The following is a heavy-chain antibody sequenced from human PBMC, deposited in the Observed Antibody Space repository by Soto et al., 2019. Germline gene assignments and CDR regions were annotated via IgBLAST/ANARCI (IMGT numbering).Heavy chain of an antibody. J-gene: IGHJ5*02. CDR2: IYPGDSDT. V-gene: IGHV5-51*01. Sequence: GESLKISCKPSGYSFTRHWIGWVRQMPGKGLEWVGNIYPGDSDTRYSPSFEGHITISADTSTSTVYLQWSSLRASDTAMYFCVRSINTVGWSDPWGQGTLVTVSS. CDR1: GYSFTRHW. CDR3: VRSINTVGWSDP. D-gene: IGHD5-12*01.